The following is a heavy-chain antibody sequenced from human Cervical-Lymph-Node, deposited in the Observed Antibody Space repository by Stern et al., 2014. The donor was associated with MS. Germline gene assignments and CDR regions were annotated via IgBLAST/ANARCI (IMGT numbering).Heavy chain of an antibody. Sequence: EVHLVESGGGLVQPGGSLRLSCAASGFTFSSFAMSWVRQAPGKGLEWVSSISGSGGSTYYADSVRGRFTISRDNSKNTLFLQMNSLRAEDTAVYYCAKGGIGLFDPWGQGTLVTVSS. CDR2: ISGSGGST. D-gene: IGHD3-10*01. CDR3: AKGGIGLFDP. CDR1: GFTFSSFA. J-gene: IGHJ5*02. V-gene: IGHV3-23*04.